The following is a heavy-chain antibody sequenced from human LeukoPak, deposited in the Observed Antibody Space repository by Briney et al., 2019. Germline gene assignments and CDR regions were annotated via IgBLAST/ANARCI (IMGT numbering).Heavy chain of an antibody. CDR2: ISSSGSTI. V-gene: IGHV3-48*03. D-gene: IGHD2-15*01. CDR1: GFTFSSYE. CDR3: ASGIEADAFDI. Sequence: GGSLRLSCAASGFTFSSYEMNWVRQAPGKGLEWVSYISSSGSTIYYADSVKGRFTISRDNAKNSLYLQMNSLRAEDTAVYYCASGIEADAFDIWGQGTMVTVSS. J-gene: IGHJ3*02.